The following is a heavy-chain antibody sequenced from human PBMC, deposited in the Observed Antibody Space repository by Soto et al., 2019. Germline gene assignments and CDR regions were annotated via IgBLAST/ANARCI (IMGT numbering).Heavy chain of an antibody. CDR1: GYTFTSYG. Sequence: ASVKVSCKASGYTFTSYGISWVRQAPGQGLEWMGWISAYNGNTNYAQKLQGRVTMTTDTSTSTAYMELRSLRSDDTAVYYCARDRKVVTYYYSYYGMDVWGQGTTVTVSS. J-gene: IGHJ6*02. CDR3: ARDRKVVTYYYSYYGMDV. CDR2: ISAYNGNT. D-gene: IGHD2-15*01. V-gene: IGHV1-18*04.